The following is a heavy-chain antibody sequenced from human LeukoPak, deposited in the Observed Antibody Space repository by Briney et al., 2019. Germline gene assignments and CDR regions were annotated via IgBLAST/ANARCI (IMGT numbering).Heavy chain of an antibody. Sequence: GGSLRLSCVASGFTLSHSAMSWVRQAPGKGLEWVSAISGGSESIYYADSVKGRFTISRDNSKNTLYLQMNSLRAEYTALYYCAKAGPHRYGDWFDPWGQGTLVAVSS. CDR3: AKAGPHRYGDWFDP. D-gene: IGHD4/OR15-4a*01. V-gene: IGHV3-23*01. CDR1: GFTLSHSA. J-gene: IGHJ5*02. CDR2: ISGGSESI.